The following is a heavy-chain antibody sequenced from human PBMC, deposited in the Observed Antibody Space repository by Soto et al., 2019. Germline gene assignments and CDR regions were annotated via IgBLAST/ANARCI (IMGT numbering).Heavy chain of an antibody. CDR1: GFTFSSYA. Sequence: VGSHRLSCAASGFTFSSYAMSWVRQPPGKGLEWVSALSGSGGSTYYADSVKGRFTISRDNSKSTLYLQMNSLRAEDTAVYYCARSTYYYDSSGYYYYFDCWGQGTLVTVSS. J-gene: IGHJ4*02. CDR2: LSGSGGST. CDR3: ARSTYYYDSSGYYYYFDC. D-gene: IGHD3-22*01. V-gene: IGHV3-23*01.